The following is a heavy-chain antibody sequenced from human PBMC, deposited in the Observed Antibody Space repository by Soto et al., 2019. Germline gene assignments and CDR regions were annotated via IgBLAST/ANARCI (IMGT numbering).Heavy chain of an antibody. V-gene: IGHV1-8*01. CDR1: GYTFTNFD. CDR3: ARGIGSSWNAGGYNLFDF. Sequence: QVHLVQSGAEVKKPGASVKVSCKASGYTFTNFDVNWVRQAAGQGHEWMGWMSPNSENKGYAQKFQGRVSMTRDTAITPAYMELSILQSEDTAVYYCARGIGSSWNAGGYNLFDFWGQEPWSPSPQ. CDR2: MSPNSENK. D-gene: IGHD6-13*01. J-gene: IGHJ5*01.